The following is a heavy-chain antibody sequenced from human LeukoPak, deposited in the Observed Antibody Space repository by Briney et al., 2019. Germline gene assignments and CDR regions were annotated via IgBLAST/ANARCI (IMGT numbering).Heavy chain of an antibody. D-gene: IGHD3-10*02. CDR1: GFTFSSYS. V-gene: IGHV3-21*01. CDR2: ISSSSSYI. Sequence: GRSLRLSCAASGFTFSSYSMNWVRQAPGKGLEWVSSISSSSSYIYYADSVKGRFTISRDNAKNSLYLQMNSLRAEDTAVYYCAELGINMIGGVWGKGTTVTISS. J-gene: IGHJ6*04. CDR3: AELGINMIGGV.